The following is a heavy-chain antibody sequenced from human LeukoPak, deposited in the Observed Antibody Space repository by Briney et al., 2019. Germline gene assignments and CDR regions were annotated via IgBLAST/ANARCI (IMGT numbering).Heavy chain of an antibody. CDR2: IYYSGST. CDR1: GGSISSGGYY. J-gene: IGHJ4*02. D-gene: IGHD3-10*01. CDR3: ARTKPTPYYSGSGYHFDY. Sequence: SETLSLTCTVSGGSISSGGYYWSWIRQHPGKGLEWIGYIYYSGSTYYNPSLKSRVTMSVNTSKNQFSLKLSPVTAADTAVYYCARTKPTPYYSGSGYHFDYWGQGTLVTVSS. V-gene: IGHV4-31*03.